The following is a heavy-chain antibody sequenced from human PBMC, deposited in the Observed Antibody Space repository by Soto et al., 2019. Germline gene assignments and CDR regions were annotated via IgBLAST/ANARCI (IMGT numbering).Heavy chain of an antibody. CDR2: MNPKSANT. CDR3: ARSPSWETTVTPYYFDY. J-gene: IGHJ4*02. D-gene: IGHD4-4*01. V-gene: IGHV1-8*01. Sequence: QVQLVQSGAEVKKPGASVKVSCKASRYTFMSYDSNWVRQATGQGLEWMGWMNPKSANTGYAQNFQGRVTMTRNTSISTAYMELSSLRSEDTAVYYCARSPSWETTVTPYYFDYWGQGTLVTVSS. CDR1: RYTFMSYD.